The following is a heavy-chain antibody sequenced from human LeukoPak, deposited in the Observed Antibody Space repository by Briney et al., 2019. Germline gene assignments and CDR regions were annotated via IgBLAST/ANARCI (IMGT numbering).Heavy chain of an antibody. CDR1: GDSISNYY. CDR2: IYTSGST. CDR3: ARTVRDGYKILAYYYYYMDV. Sequence: SETLSLTCTVSGDSISNYYWSWIRQPAGKGLEWIGRIYTSGSTNYNPSLKSRVTISVDTSKNQFSLKLSSVTAADTAVYYCARTVRDGYKILAYYYYYMDVWGKGTTVTVSS. D-gene: IGHD5-24*01. V-gene: IGHV4-4*07. J-gene: IGHJ6*03.